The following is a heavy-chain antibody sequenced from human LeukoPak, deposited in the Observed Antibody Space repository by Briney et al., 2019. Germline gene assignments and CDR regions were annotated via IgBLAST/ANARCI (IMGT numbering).Heavy chain of an antibody. V-gene: IGHV3-30*18. CDR2: ISYDGSNK. Sequence: GGSLRLSCAASGFTFSSYGMHWVRQAPGKGLEWVAVISYDGSNKYYADSVKGRFTISRDNSKNTLYLQMDSLRAEDTAIYYCTKNQILDDTGSWYAYWGQGTLVTVSS. CDR1: GFTFSSYG. J-gene: IGHJ4*02. CDR3: TKNQILDDTGSWYAY. D-gene: IGHD6-13*01.